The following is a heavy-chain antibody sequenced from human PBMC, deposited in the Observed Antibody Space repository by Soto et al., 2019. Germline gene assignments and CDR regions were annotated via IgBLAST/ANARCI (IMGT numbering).Heavy chain of an antibody. J-gene: IGHJ4*02. CDR2: ISSTYEI. V-gene: IGHV3-48*01. D-gene: IGHD3-9*01. CDR1: GFSFNTYA. Sequence: PGGSQRLSCAASGFSFNTYAINWVSQAPGKGLEWISYISSTYEIHYIDSVEGRFTVSRDNAKNSLFLQMNNLRVEDTAVYFCARDLDWAFDYWGQGTLVTVSS. CDR3: ARDLDWAFDY.